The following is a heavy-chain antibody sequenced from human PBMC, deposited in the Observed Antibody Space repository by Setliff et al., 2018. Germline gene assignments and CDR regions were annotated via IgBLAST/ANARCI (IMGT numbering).Heavy chain of an antibody. Sequence: KPSETLSLTCAVYGGSFSGYYWSWIRQPPGKGLEWIGEINHSGSTKYNPSLKSRVTISVDTSKNQFSVKLSSVTAADTAVYYCARTLYDYDILTGPGYYFDYWGQGTLVTVSS. CDR3: ARTLYDYDILTGPGYYFDY. J-gene: IGHJ4*02. CDR2: INHSGST. CDR1: GGSFSGYY. D-gene: IGHD3-9*01. V-gene: IGHV4-34*01.